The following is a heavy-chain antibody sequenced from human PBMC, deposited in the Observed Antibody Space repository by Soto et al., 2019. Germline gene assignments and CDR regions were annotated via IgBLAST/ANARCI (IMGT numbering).Heavy chain of an antibody. J-gene: IGHJ6*02. D-gene: IGHD3-10*01. V-gene: IGHV3-48*02. CDR3: ARDPGGMDV. CDR2: ISSGSTVI. CDR1: GFTFRPYD. Sequence: VGSLRLSCATSGFTFRPYDMNWVRQAPGKGLEWLSHISSGSTVIYYADSVKGRFTISRDDAKNSLYLLMSSLRDEDTGVYYCARDPGGMDVWGQGTTVTVSS.